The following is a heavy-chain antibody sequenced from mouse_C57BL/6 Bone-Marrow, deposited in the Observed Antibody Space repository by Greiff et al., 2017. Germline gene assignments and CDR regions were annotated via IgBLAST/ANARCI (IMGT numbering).Heavy chain of an antibody. CDR1: GFTFSDYY. CDR2: ISNGGGST. D-gene: IGHD1-1*01. J-gene: IGHJ1*03. CDR3: ARHVHYYGSTGYFDV. V-gene: IGHV5-12*01. Sequence: EVQVVESGGGLVQPGGSLKLSCAASGFTFSDYYMYWVRQTPEKRLEWVAYISNGGGSTYYPDTVKGRFTISRDNAKNTLYLQMSRLKSEDTAMYYCARHVHYYGSTGYFDVWGTGTTVTVSS.